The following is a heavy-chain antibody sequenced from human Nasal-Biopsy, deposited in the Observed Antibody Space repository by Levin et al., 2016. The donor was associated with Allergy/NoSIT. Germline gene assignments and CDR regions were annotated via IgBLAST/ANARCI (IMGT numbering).Heavy chain of an antibody. Sequence: ASVKVSCKASGYTFRSYGITWVRQAPGQGPEWMAWISAYNGFTKYSQKFQGRVTMTTDTSKSTTYMEMRSLRSDDTAVYYCAREGGPYSGSYPYFLDYWGQGTLVTVSS. CDR3: AREGGPYSGSYPYFLDY. V-gene: IGHV1-18*01. J-gene: IGHJ4*02. CDR1: GYTFRSYG. D-gene: IGHD1-26*01. CDR2: ISAYNGFT.